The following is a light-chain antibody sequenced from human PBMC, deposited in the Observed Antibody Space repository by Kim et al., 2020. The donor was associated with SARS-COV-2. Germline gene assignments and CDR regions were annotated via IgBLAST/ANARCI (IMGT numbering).Light chain of an antibody. CDR2: ETS. CDR3: QQTSSTLES. Sequence: DIQMTQSPSSLSAAVGDRVTITCRASQYISTFLNWFQQKPGKVPKRLIYETSTLQRGVPSRFRGSGSGTEFTLTINGLQTEDSATYYCQQTSSTLESFGQGTKVDIK. CDR1: QYISTF. J-gene: IGKJ1*01. V-gene: IGKV1-39*01.